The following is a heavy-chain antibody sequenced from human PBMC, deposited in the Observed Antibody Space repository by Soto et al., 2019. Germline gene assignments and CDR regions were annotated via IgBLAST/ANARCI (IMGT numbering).Heavy chain of an antibody. Sequence: GGSLRLSCAASGLTFSSYSMNWVRQAPGKGLEWVSSISSSSSYIYYADSVKGRFTISRDNAKNSLYLQMNSLRAEDTAVYYCASGDFWSGSRIYYFDYWGQGTLVTVSS. D-gene: IGHD3-3*01. J-gene: IGHJ4*02. V-gene: IGHV3-21*01. CDR1: GLTFSSYS. CDR2: ISSSSSYI. CDR3: ASGDFWSGSRIYYFDY.